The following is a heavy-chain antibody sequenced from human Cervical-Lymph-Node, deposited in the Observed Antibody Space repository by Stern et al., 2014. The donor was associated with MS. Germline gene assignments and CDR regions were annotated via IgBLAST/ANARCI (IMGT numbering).Heavy chain of an antibody. CDR3: ARDNDDNGMDV. Sequence: VQLVQSGAEVKKPGSSVKVSCTASGDTFINFGISWVRQAPGQGLEWMGGFIPIFGTPEYVEKFQGRLTINADESATTVYMELSSLRSEDTAVYYCARDNDDNGMDVWGQGTTVTVSS. CDR1: GDTFINFG. V-gene: IGHV1-69*01. J-gene: IGHJ6*02. CDR2: FIPIFGTP. D-gene: IGHD1-1*01.